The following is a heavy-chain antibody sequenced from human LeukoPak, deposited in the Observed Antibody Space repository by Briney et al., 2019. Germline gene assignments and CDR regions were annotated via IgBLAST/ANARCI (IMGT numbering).Heavy chain of an antibody. J-gene: IGHJ5*02. CDR1: GDAIDSGDYL. CDR2: IDYSGYT. CDR3: ARQTIERSLGGGPDFFDP. Sequence: SETLSLTCTVSGDAIDSGDYLWGWIRQPPGGGVECIASIDYSGYTYYDPSFKSRVSLSVDTAKSQFSLKLTSVTAADTAIYYCARQTIERSLGGGPDFFDPWGQGILVTVSS. V-gene: IGHV4-39*07. D-gene: IGHD3-3*01.